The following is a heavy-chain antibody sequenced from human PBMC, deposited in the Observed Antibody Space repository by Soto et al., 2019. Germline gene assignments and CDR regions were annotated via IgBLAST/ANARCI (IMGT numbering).Heavy chain of an antibody. Sequence: GGYLRLSCAASGFTFSSYDMHWVRQATGKGLEWVSAIGTAGDTYYPGSVKGRFTISRENGKNSLYLQMNSLRAGDTAVYYCARQGDYGDYAFDYWGQGTLVTVSS. D-gene: IGHD4-17*01. CDR2: IGTAGDT. CDR1: GFTFSSYD. V-gene: IGHV3-13*01. CDR3: ARQGDYGDYAFDY. J-gene: IGHJ4*02.